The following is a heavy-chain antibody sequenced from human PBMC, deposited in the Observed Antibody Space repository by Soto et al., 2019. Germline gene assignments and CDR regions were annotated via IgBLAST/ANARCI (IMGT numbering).Heavy chain of an antibody. D-gene: IGHD2-15*01. CDR1: GGSISSYY. J-gene: IGHJ6*02. CDR3: ARARFQLLHPYYYGMDV. V-gene: IGHV4-59*01. Sequence: SETLSLTCTVSGGSISSYYWSWIRQPPGKGLDWIGYIYYTEKTNYNPSLKSRVTISVDTSKNQFSLKLRSVTAADTGVYFCARARFQLLHPYYYGMDVWGQGTAVTVS. CDR2: IYYTEKT.